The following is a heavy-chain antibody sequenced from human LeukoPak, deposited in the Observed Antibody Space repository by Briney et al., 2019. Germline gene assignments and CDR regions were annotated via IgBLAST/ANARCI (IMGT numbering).Heavy chain of an antibody. CDR2: ISWNSGSI. J-gene: IGHJ5*02. D-gene: IGHD6-13*01. V-gene: IGHV3-9*01. CDR1: GFTFDDYA. CDR3: AKEGIAAAGRYNWFDP. Sequence: GGSLRLSGAASGFTFDDYAMHWVRQAPGKGLEWVSGISWNSGSIGYADSVKGRFTISRDNAKNSLYLQMNGLRAEDTALYYCAKEGIAAAGRYNWFDPWGQGTLVTVSS.